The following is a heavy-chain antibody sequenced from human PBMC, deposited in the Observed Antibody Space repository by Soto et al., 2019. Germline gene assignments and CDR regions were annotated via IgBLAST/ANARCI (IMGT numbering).Heavy chain of an antibody. J-gene: IGHJ2*01. CDR2: IRSKANSYAT. V-gene: IGHV3-73*02. CDR1: GFTFSGSA. CDR3: TRHALQYCGGDCYLLPYFDL. Sequence: EVQLVESGGGLVQPGGSLKLSCAASGFTFSGSAMHWVRQASGKGLEWVGRIRSKANSYATAYAASVKGRFTISRDDSMNTAYLQMNSLKTEDTAVYYCTRHALQYCGGDCYLLPYFDLWGRGTLVTVSS. D-gene: IGHD2-21*02.